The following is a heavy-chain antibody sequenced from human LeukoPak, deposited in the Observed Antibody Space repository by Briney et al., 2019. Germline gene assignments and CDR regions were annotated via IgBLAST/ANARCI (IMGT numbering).Heavy chain of an antibody. D-gene: IGHD6-19*01. CDR2: IYYSGST. J-gene: IGHJ3*02. Sequence: SETLSLTCTVSGGSVSSSSYYWGWIRQPPGKGLEWIGSIYYSGSTYYNPSLKSRVTISVDTSKNQFSLKLSSVTAADTAVYYCARPRHSSGWYNIPDAFDIWGQGTMVTVSS. CDR1: GGSVSSSSYY. CDR3: ARPRHSSGWYNIPDAFDI. V-gene: IGHV4-39*01.